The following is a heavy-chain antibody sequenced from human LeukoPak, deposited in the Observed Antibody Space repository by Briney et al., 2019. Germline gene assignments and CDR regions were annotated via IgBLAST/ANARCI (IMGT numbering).Heavy chain of an antibody. CDR3: ARDHYDFWSGSTNWFDP. CDR2: ISSSSSYI. CDR1: GFTFSSYA. V-gene: IGHV3-21*01. D-gene: IGHD3-3*01. Sequence: PGGSLRLSCAASGFTFSSYAMSWVRQAPGKGLEWVSSISSSSSYIYYADSVKGRFTISRDNAKNSLYLQMNSLRAEDTAVYYCARDHYDFWSGSTNWFDPWGQGTLVTVSS. J-gene: IGHJ5*02.